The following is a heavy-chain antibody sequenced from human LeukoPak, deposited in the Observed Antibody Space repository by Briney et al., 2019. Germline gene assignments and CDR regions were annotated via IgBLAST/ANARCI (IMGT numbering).Heavy chain of an antibody. CDR1: GYTLTELS. CDR2: FDPEDGET. D-gene: IGHD3-10*01. V-gene: IGHV1-24*01. CDR3: ATATAPLWTFDY. Sequence: GASVNVSCMVSGYTLTELSMHWVRQAAGKGLEWMGGFDPEDGETIYAQKFQDRVTLTEDTSTDTAYMELSSLRSEDTAVYYCATATAPLWTFDYGGQGPLVTVPS. J-gene: IGHJ4*02.